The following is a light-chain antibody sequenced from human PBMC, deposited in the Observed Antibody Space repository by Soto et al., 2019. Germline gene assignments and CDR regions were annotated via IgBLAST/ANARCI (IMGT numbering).Light chain of an antibody. J-gene: IGKJ4*01. Sequence: EVVLTQPPARLSLPPGDSATLSCRADQSVCDYLAWNQQKPGQPTRLLFFDAPSRAAGAPHRFSAGGCGTDFTLIISSLQHEDFAVYYWQQRVNWPPTFGGGTKVEI. CDR2: DAP. V-gene: IGKV3-11*01. CDR3: QQRVNWPPT. CDR1: QSVCDY.